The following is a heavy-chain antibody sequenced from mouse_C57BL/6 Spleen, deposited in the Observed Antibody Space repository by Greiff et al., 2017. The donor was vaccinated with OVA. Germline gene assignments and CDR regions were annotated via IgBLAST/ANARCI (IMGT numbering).Heavy chain of an antibody. D-gene: IGHD2-4*01. V-gene: IGHV1-69*01. Sequence: VQLQQPGAELVMPGASVKLSCKASGYTFTSYWMHWVKQRPGQGLEWIGEIDPSASYTNYNQKFKGKATLTVDKSSSTAYMQLSSLTSEDSAVYYYARRVYYDNDGKGMAYWGQGTSVTVAA. CDR2: IDPSASYT. CDR3: ARRVYYDNDGKGMAY. J-gene: IGHJ4*01. CDR1: GYTFTSYW.